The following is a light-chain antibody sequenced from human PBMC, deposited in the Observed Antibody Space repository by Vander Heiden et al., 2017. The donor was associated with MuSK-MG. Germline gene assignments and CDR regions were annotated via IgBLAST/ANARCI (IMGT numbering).Light chain of an antibody. Sequence: DIQMTQSPSSLSASVGDRVTITCQSSQSISANLNWYQHQPGKAPKILIYAASSLQSGVPSRFSGSGSGTDFTLTITSLQPEDFASYFCQQSFSAPYTFGQGTRLEIK. V-gene: IGKV1-39*01. CDR3: QQSFSAPYT. CDR2: AAS. J-gene: IGKJ2*01. CDR1: QSISAN.